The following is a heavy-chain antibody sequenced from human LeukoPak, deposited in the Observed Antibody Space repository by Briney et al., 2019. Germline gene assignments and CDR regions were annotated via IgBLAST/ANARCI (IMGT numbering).Heavy chain of an antibody. D-gene: IGHD5-12*01. J-gene: IGHJ4*02. CDR3: ARGSGYATEPFDY. Sequence: GGSLRLSCAGSGFMFSDYWMAWVRQAPGKGLECVANIKGDGSDKYYVDSVGGRFTISRDNAKNSLYLQLNSLRAEDTAVYYCARGSGYATEPFDYWGQGTLVTVSS. CDR2: IKGDGSDK. V-gene: IGHV3-7*01. CDR1: GFMFSDYW.